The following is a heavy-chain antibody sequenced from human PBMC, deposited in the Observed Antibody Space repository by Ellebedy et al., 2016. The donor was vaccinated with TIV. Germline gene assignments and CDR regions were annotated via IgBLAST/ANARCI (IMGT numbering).Heavy chain of an antibody. CDR2: ISSSGGTT. J-gene: IGHJ3*02. Sequence: PGGSLRLSCSASGFPFSTFAMHWGRQAPGKGLQFVSAISSSGGTTYYADSVKGRFTISRDNVKNSLYLQMNSLRAEDTAVYYCARGADTTMVWGALDIWGQGTVVTVSS. CDR3: ARGADTTMVWGALDI. V-gene: IGHV3-64*04. CDR1: GFPFSTFA. D-gene: IGHD5-18*01.